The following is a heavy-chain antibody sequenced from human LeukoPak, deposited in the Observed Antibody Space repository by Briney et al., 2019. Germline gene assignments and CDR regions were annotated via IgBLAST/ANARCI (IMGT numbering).Heavy chain of an antibody. D-gene: IGHD6-13*01. CDR3: ARRASSWYAFFDY. CDR2: IYYSGST. V-gene: IGHV4-59*12. J-gene: IGHJ4*02. CDR1: GGSISSYY. Sequence: SETLSLTCTVSGGSISSYYWSWIRQPPGKGLEWIGYIYYSGSTNYNPSLKSRVTMSVDTSKNRFSLKLSSVTAADTAVYYCARRASSWYAFFDYWGQGTLVTVSS.